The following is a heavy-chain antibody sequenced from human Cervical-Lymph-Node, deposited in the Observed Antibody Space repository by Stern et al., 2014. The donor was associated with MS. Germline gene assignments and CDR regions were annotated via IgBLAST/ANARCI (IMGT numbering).Heavy chain of an antibody. CDR3: TSTFYYDRGLDF. D-gene: IGHD3-10*02. J-gene: IGHJ4*02. Sequence: EVQLVESGGGLVKPGGPIRLSCADSGFTFSKTWMSWFRQVPGKGLEWVGRIKSKTDGGTTDYAAPVQGRFSISRDDSKDTLYLQMNSLENEDTGIYYCTSTFYYDRGLDFWGQGTLLTVSS. V-gene: IGHV3-15*01. CDR1: GFTFSKTW. CDR2: IKSKTDGGTT.